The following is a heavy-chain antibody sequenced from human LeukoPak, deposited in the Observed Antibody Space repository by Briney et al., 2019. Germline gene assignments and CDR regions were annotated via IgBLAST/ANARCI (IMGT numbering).Heavy chain of an antibody. CDR2: ILASGGRT. D-gene: IGHD6-13*01. J-gene: IGHJ4*02. CDR3: AKDSFGRIAAAGTCFDY. V-gene: IGHV3-23*01. Sequence: PGGSLRLAWAASGFTFSSYAMSWVRQAPGKGLEWVGSILASGGRTYYADSVTGRSTISRDNSKNALYLQMNSLRAEDTAVYYCAKDSFGRIAAAGTCFDYWGQGTLVTVSS. CDR1: GFTFSSYA.